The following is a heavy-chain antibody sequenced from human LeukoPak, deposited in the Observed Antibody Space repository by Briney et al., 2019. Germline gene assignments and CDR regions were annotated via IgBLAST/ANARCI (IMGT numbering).Heavy chain of an antibody. J-gene: IGHJ6*03. D-gene: IGHD5-18*01. CDR2: ISYDGSNK. CDR1: GFTFSSYA. CDR3: ARGCSYGPLYYYYMDV. V-gene: IGHV3-30*01. Sequence: GRSLRLSCAASGFTFSSYAMHWVRQAPGKGLEWVAVISYDGSNKYYADSVKGRFTISRDNSKNTLYLQMNSLRAEDTAVYYCARGCSYGPLYYYYMDVWGKGTTVTVSS.